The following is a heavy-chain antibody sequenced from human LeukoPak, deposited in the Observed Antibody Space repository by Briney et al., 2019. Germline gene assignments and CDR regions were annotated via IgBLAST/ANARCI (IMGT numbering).Heavy chain of an antibody. CDR3: TRDRYSYYFDY. CDR1: GYTFTGYF. J-gene: IGHJ4*02. Sequence: ASVKVSCKASGYTFTGYFIHWVRQAPGQGLEWMGWINPNSGGTNYAQKFQGRVTMTRDTSINTAYMEMSRLRADDTAMYYCTRDRYSYYFDYWGQGTLVTVSS. V-gene: IGHV1-2*02. D-gene: IGHD2-15*01. CDR2: INPNSGGT.